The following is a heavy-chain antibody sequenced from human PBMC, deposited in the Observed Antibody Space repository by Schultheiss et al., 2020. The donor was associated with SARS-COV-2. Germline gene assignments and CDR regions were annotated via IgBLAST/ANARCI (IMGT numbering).Heavy chain of an antibody. CDR3: TRESDVQSDP. D-gene: IGHD4-11*01. CDR2: ISAYNGNA. J-gene: IGHJ5*02. V-gene: IGHV1-18*01. CDR1: GYTFTSYG. Sequence: ASVKVSCKASGYTFTSYGISWVRQAPGQGLEWMGWISAYNGNANYAQKLQGRVTITADESTSTAYMELSSLRSEDTAVYYCTRESDVQSDPWGQGTLVTVSS.